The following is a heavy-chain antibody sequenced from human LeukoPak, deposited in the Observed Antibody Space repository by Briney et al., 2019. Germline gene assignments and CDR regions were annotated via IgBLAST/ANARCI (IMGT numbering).Heavy chain of an antibody. V-gene: IGHV3-7*05. D-gene: IGHD6-19*01. CDR3: ATWSSGWQFDY. Sequence: PGGSLRLSCAASGFTFSKSWMTWVRQAPGKGLQWVAHIKEDGGDKYYVDSVKGRFTISRDNGKTSVYLQMNSLRAEDTAVYYCATWSSGWQFDYWGQGILVSVSS. J-gene: IGHJ4*02. CDR2: IKEDGGDK. CDR1: GFTFSKSW.